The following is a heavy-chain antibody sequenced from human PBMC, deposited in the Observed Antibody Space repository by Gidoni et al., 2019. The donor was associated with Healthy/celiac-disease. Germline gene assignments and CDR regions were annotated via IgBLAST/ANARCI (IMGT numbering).Heavy chain of an antibody. V-gene: IGHV3-30*01. CDR1: GFTFSSYA. Sequence: QVQLVESGGGVVQPGRSLRLSCAASGFTFSSYAMHWVRQAPGKGLEWVAVISYDGSNKYYADSVKGRFTISRDNSKNTLYLQMNSLRAEDTAVYYCARDGRRHIVVVPAAISHKRYYYYGMDVWGQGTTVTVSS. J-gene: IGHJ6*02. CDR2: ISYDGSNK. CDR3: ARDGRRHIVVVPAAISHKRYYYYGMDV. D-gene: IGHD2-2*02.